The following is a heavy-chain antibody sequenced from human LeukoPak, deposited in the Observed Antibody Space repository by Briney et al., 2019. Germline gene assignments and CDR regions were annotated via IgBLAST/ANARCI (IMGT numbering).Heavy chain of an antibody. CDR3: ARGARDIVVVTAFDY. CDR2: INPNSGGT. Sequence: ASVKVSCKASGYTFTGYYMHWVRQAPGQGLEWMGWINPNSGGTNYAQKFQGRVTMTRDTSISTAYMELSRLRSDDTAVYYCARGARDIVVVTAFDYWGQGTLVTASS. D-gene: IGHD2-21*02. CDR1: GYTFTGYY. J-gene: IGHJ4*02. V-gene: IGHV1-2*02.